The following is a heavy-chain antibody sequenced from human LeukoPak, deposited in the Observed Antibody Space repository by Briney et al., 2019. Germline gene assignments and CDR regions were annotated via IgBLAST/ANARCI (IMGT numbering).Heavy chain of an antibody. CDR3: TTEGGNYGDYFDY. CDR2: IKSKTDGGTT. D-gene: IGHD4-17*01. CDR1: GFTFSNAW. J-gene: IGHJ4*02. Sequence: GGSLRLSCAASGFTFSNAWMSWVRQAPGKGLEWVGRIKSKTDGGTTDYAAPVKGGFTISRDDSKNTLYLQMNSLKTEDTAVYYCTTEGGNYGDYFDYWGQGTLVTVSS. V-gene: IGHV3-15*01.